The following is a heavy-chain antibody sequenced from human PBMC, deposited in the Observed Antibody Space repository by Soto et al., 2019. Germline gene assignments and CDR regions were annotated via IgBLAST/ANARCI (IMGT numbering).Heavy chain of an antibody. V-gene: IGHV4-34*01. CDR1: GGSFSGYY. Sequence: SETLSLTCAVYGGSFSGYYWSWIRQPPGKGLEWIGEINHSGSTNYNPSLKSRVTISVDTSKNQFSLKLSSVTAADTAVYYCARGTRVLRYFDWLPSGDYYFDYWGQGTLVTVSS. CDR3: ARGTRVLRYFDWLPSGDYYFDY. CDR2: INHSGST. D-gene: IGHD3-9*01. J-gene: IGHJ4*02.